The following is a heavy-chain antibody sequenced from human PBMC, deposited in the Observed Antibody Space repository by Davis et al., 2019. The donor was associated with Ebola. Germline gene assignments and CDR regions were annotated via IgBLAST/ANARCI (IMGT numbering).Heavy chain of an antibody. V-gene: IGHV3-30*03. D-gene: IGHD6-19*01. CDR3: AADWTTGYSSGWEVVDY. CDR1: GFTFSRFG. J-gene: IGHJ4*02. CDR2: ITYDGAHK. Sequence: GGSLRLSCAASGFTFSRFGMNWVRQAPGKGLEWVAIITYDGAHKDYADSVQGRFTISRDNSKNTLYLQMNSLRAEDTALYYCAADWTTGYSSGWEVVDYWGQGTLVTVSS.